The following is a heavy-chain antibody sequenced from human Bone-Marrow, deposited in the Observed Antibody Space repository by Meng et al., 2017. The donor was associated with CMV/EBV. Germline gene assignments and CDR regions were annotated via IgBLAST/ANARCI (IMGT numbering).Heavy chain of an antibody. D-gene: IGHD2-2*01. CDR1: GFTFRTYN. J-gene: IGHJ6*02. CDR2: ITISSTNI. V-gene: IGHV3-21*01. Sequence: GESLKISCAASGFTFRTYNMKWVRQAPGKGLEWVSSITISSTNIYYADSVKGRFTVSRDNAKNSLYLQMNSLRAEDTAVYYCARDQSFPVVVPTTILYYDGMDVWGQRTTVTVSS. CDR3: ARDQSFPVVVPTTILYYDGMDV.